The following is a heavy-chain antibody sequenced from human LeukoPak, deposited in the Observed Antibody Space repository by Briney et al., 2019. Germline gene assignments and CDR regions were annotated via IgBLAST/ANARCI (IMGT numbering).Heavy chain of an antibody. CDR3: ATRLRYFDWLPLDY. CDR1: GYTFTSYG. J-gene: IGHJ4*02. D-gene: IGHD3-9*01. CDR2: ISAYNGNT. V-gene: IGHV1-18*01. Sequence: ASVKVSCEASGYTFTSYGISWVRQAPGQGLEWMGWISAYNGNTNYAQKLQGRVTMTTDTSTSTAYMELRSLRSDDTAVYYCATRLRYFDWLPLDYWGQGTRVTVSS.